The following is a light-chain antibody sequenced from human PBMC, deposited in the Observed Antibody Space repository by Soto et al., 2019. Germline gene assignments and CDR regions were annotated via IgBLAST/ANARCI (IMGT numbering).Light chain of an antibody. CDR1: SDDVGAYNF. Sequence: QSALTQPASVSGSPGQSITISCTGTSDDVGAYNFVPWYQQYPGKAPKLMVFGVINRPSGVSNRFSGSKTGNTASLTISGLQAEDEAFYYCFSHRSGDSHVFGTGTKVTVL. V-gene: IGLV2-14*01. J-gene: IGLJ1*01. CDR3: FSHRSGDSHV. CDR2: GVI.